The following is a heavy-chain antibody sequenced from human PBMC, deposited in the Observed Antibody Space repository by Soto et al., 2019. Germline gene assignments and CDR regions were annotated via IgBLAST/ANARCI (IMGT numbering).Heavy chain of an antibody. D-gene: IGHD2-2*01. V-gene: IGHV3-23*01. Sequence: PGGSLRLSCAASGFTFSSYAMSWVRQAPGKGLEWVSAISGSGGSTYYADSVKGRFTISRDNSKNTLYLQMNSLRAEDTAVYYCAREGYCSNTSCYLSLSDIWGQGTMVTVSS. CDR2: ISGSGGST. CDR1: GFTFSSYA. CDR3: AREGYCSNTSCYLSLSDI. J-gene: IGHJ3*02.